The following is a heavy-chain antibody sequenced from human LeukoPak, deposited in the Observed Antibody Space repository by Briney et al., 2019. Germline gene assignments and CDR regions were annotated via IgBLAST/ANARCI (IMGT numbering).Heavy chain of an antibody. D-gene: IGHD3-10*01. Sequence: AAVKVSCKASGYTFTTYGIIWVRQATGQGLEWMGWISAYHGNTNYAQKLQGRVTMTTDTSTTTANTELRSLRSDDTAVYYCARGGSSTTIRGVIITDAFDIWGPGTMVTVSS. CDR3: ARGGSSTTIRGVIITDAFDI. CDR1: GYTFTTYG. CDR2: ISAYHGNT. J-gene: IGHJ3*02. V-gene: IGHV1-18*01.